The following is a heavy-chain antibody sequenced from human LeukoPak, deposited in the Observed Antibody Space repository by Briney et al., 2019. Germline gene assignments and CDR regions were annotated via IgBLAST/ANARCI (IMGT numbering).Heavy chain of an antibody. Sequence: GASVKVSCKASGGTLSSYAISWVRQATGQGLEWMGWMSPNTGNTGYAQKFQGRVTMTRSTSISTAYMELSSLTSEDTAVYYCSRGGGGNLIGGWGQGTLVTVSS. D-gene: IGHD4-23*01. CDR3: SRGGGGNLIGG. V-gene: IGHV1-8*02. CDR2: MSPNTGNT. J-gene: IGHJ4*02. CDR1: GGTLSSYA.